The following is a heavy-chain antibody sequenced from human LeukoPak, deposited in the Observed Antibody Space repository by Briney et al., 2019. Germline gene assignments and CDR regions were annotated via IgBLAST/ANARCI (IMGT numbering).Heavy chain of an antibody. CDR1: GFAFSDYY. Sequence: PGGSLRLSCAASGFAFSDYYMSWIRQAPGKGLDWLSYISISGSDTFYADSVNGRFTISRDNAKNSLFLQMNSLRVEDTAVYYCARGNNTFEMATLALDHWGQGALVTVSS. J-gene: IGHJ4*02. CDR3: ARGNNTFEMATLALDH. V-gene: IGHV3-11*01. D-gene: IGHD5-24*01. CDR2: ISISGSDT.